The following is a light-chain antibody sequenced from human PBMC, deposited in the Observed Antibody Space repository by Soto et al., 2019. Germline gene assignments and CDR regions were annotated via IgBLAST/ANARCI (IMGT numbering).Light chain of an antibody. CDR2: GNS. Sequence: QLVLTQPPSVSGAPGQRVTISCTGSSSNIGAGYDVHWYQQLPGTAPKLLIYGNSNRPSGVPDRFSGSKSGTSASLAITGLQAEDEADYYGLSYDSSLSGSVFGGGTKLTVL. J-gene: IGLJ2*01. CDR3: LSYDSSLSGSV. V-gene: IGLV1-40*01. CDR1: SSNIGAGYD.